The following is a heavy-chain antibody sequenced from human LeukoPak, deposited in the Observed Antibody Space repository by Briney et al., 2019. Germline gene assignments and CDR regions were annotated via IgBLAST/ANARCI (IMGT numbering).Heavy chain of an antibody. CDR1: GFTFIDYY. CDR2: ISSDGSTI. CDR3: ARDSRGAFDI. J-gene: IGHJ3*02. V-gene: IGHV3-11*01. D-gene: IGHD3-10*01. Sequence: GGSLRLSCAASGFTFIDYYINWIRQAPGKGLELISYISSDGSTIYSADSLKGRFTISRDNAKHSLYLQMNSLRAEDTAVYYCARDSRGAFDIWGQGTMVTVSS.